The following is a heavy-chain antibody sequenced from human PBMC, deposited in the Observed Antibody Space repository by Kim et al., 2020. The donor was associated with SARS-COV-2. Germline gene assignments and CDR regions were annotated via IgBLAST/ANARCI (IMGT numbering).Heavy chain of an antibody. Sequence: FQGHVTISADKSISTAYLQWSSLKASDTAMYYCARREGLLWFGESAFDIWGQGTMVTVSS. CDR3: ARREGLLWFGESAFDI. J-gene: IGHJ3*02. D-gene: IGHD3-10*01. V-gene: IGHV5-10-1*01.